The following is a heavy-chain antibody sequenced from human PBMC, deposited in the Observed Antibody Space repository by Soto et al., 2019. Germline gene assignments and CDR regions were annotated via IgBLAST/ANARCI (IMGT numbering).Heavy chain of an antibody. V-gene: IGHV4-59*01. Sequence: PSETLSLTCTVSGGSISSYYWSWIRQPPGKGLEWIGYIYYSGSTNYNPSLKSRVTISVGTSKNQFSLKLSSVTAADTAVYYCARGELRYFGPGAYYVGVWVKGNTVTV. D-gene: IGHD3-9*01. CDR2: IYYSGST. CDR3: ARGELRYFGPGAYYVGV. CDR1: GGSISSYY. J-gene: IGHJ6*03.